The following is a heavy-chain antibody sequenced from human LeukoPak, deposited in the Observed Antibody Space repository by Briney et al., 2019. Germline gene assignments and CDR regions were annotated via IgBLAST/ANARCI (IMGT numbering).Heavy chain of an antibody. D-gene: IGHD2-15*01. CDR3: ARLPGYCSGGSCYFDY. Sequence: GESLKISCKGSGYSFTNSWIGWVRQMPGKGLELMGIIYPGDSDTRYSPSFQGQVTISADKSISTAYLQWSSLKASDSAMYYCARLPGYCSGGSCYFDYWGQGTLVTVSS. J-gene: IGHJ4*02. CDR2: IYPGDSDT. V-gene: IGHV5-51*01. CDR1: GYSFTNSW.